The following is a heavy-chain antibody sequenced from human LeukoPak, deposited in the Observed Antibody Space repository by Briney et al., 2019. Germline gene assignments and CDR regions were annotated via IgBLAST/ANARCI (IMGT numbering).Heavy chain of an antibody. CDR2: ISSTSTYV. D-gene: IGHD6-13*01. J-gene: IGHJ4*02. CDR3: TRGAAAAPCYEY. Sequence: GGSLRLSYAASGFTFSSWSITWVRQAPGKGLEWVSLISSTSTYVYYADSVKGRFTISRDNANNSLHLQMNSLRVEDTAVYYCTRGAAAAPCYEYWGQGTLVTVSS. V-gene: IGHV3-21*01. CDR1: GFTFSSWS.